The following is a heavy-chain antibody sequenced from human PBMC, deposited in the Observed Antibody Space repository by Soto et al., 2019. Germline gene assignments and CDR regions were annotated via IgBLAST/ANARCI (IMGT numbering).Heavy chain of an antibody. CDR2: ISYDGSNK. CDR3: AKEGWGDYYDCSGYYSGMDY. CDR1: GFTFSSYS. Sequence: GGSLRLSCAASGFTFSSYSMHWVRQAPGKGLEWVAFISYDGSNKYYADSVKGRFTISRDNSKNTLYLEMNSLRAEDTAVYYCAKEGWGDYYDCSGYYSGMDYWGQGTLVTVSS. D-gene: IGHD3-22*01. V-gene: IGHV3-30*18. J-gene: IGHJ4*02.